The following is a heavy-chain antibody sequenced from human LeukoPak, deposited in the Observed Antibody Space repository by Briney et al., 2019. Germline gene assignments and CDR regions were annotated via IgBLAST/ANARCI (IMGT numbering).Heavy chain of an antibody. Sequence: SSETLSLTCTVSGGSIIDYYWIWIRQPPGRGLEWIGYIYFSGSTNYNPSLKSRVTISVDTSQNRFSLKLTSVTAADTAVYYCARSNGAYYYYGMDVWGQGTTVTVSS. CDR1: GGSIIDYY. V-gene: IGHV4-59*08. CDR3: ARSNGAYYYYGMDV. D-gene: IGHD2-8*01. J-gene: IGHJ6*02. CDR2: IYFSGST.